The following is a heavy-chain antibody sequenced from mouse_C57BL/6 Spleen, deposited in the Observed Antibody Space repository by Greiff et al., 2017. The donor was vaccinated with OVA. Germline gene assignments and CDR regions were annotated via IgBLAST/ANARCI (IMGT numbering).Heavy chain of an antibody. D-gene: IGHD2-1*01. CDR2: IYPGDGDT. J-gene: IGHJ2*01. Sequence: QVQLQQSGPELVKPGDSVKISCKASGYAFSSSWMNWVKQRPGKGLEWIGRIYPGDGDTNYNGKFKGKATLTADKSSSTAYMKLSSLTSEDSAVYFCATTYGNYVDYWGQGTTLTVSS. V-gene: IGHV1-82*01. CDR1: GYAFSSSW. CDR3: ATTYGNYVDY.